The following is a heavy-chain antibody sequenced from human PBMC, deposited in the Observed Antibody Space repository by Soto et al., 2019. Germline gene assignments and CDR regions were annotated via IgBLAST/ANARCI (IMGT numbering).Heavy chain of an antibody. CDR3: ASYVVRPAAMPWLDP. CDR2: IIPLFGKV. CDR1: GGTFNNYG. V-gene: IGHV1-69*01. J-gene: IGHJ5*02. D-gene: IGHD2-2*01. Sequence: QVQLVQSGAEVKKPGSSVKVSCKASGGTFNNYGITWVRQAPGQGLEWMGGIIPLFGKVHYAQKFQGRVTVTADESTGTGYMALTSLRGEDTAVYYCASYVVRPAAMPWLDPWGQGTLVTVSS.